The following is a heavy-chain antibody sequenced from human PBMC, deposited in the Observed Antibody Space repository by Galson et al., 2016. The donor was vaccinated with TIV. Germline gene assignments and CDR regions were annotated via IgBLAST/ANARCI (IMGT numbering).Heavy chain of an antibody. CDR3: ARSGATSIFGVSVNYYGMDV. V-gene: IGHV3-66*01. CDR2: IYSGGIT. D-gene: IGHD3-3*01. CDR1: GFTVSTNY. J-gene: IGHJ6*02. Sequence: SLRLSCAVSGFTVSTNYMSWVRQAPGKGLEWVSVIYSGGITYYADSVKGRFTISRDNSKNTLSLQMNSLRADDTAVDFCARSGATSIFGVSVNYYGMDVWGQGTTVTVSS.